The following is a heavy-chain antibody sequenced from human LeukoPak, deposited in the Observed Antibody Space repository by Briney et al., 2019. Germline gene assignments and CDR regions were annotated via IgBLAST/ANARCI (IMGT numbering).Heavy chain of an antibody. Sequence: ASVKVSCKASGYTFTGYYMHWVRQAPGQGLEWMGWINPNSGNTGYAQKFQGRVTMTRNTSISTAYMELSSLRSEDTAVYYCAREEQAAAGNWFDPWGQGTLVTVSS. CDR3: AREEQAAAGNWFDP. J-gene: IGHJ5*02. V-gene: IGHV1-8*02. CDR2: INPNSGNT. D-gene: IGHD6-13*01. CDR1: GYTFTGYY.